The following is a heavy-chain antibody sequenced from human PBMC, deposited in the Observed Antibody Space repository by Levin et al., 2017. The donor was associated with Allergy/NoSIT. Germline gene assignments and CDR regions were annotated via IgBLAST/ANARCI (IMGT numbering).Heavy chain of an antibody. D-gene: IGHD2-15*01. CDR3: VRPCSGGSCYYDAFDI. J-gene: IGHJ3*02. V-gene: IGHV3-53*01. Sequence: SGGSLRLSCAASGFMVSRNHMNWVRQAPGKGLEWVSVILSGGETDYADSVTCRFTISRDSYKYTLHLQMNSLRAEDSAIYYCVRPCSGGSCYYDAFDIWGQGTVVTVSS. CDR2: ILSGGET. CDR1: GFMVSRNH.